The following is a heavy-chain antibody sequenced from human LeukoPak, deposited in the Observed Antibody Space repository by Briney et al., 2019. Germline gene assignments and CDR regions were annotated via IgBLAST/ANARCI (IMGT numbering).Heavy chain of an antibody. Sequence: GGSLRLSCAASGFTFTSYVMSWVRQAPGKGLEWVSAISGSGGSTYYADSVKGRFTISRDNSKNTLYLQMNSLRAEDTAVYYCAKGLSGSPPPYWGQGTLVTVSS. CDR3: AKGLSGSPPPY. D-gene: IGHD3-10*01. V-gene: IGHV3-23*01. J-gene: IGHJ4*02. CDR2: ISGSGGST. CDR1: GFTFTSYV.